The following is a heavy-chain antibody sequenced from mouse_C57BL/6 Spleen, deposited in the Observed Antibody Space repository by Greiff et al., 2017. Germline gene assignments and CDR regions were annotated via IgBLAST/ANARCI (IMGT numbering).Heavy chain of an antibody. J-gene: IGHJ3*01. Sequence: QVQLQQPGAELVKPGASVKLSCKASGYTFTSYWMHWVKQRPGQGLEWIGMIHPNSGSNNYNEKFKSKSTLTVDKSSSTAYMQLSSLTSEDSAVYYCADDFAYWGQGTLATVSA. D-gene: IGHD2-3*01. CDR3: ADDFAY. V-gene: IGHV1-64*01. CDR2: IHPNSGSN. CDR1: GYTFTSYW.